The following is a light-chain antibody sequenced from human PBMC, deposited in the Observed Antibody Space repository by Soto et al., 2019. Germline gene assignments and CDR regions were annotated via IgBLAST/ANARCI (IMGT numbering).Light chain of an antibody. CDR1: SSDVGGYNY. CDR3: SSYTSSSTPYV. V-gene: IGLV2-14*01. Sequence: QSVLTQPASVSGSPGHSITISCTGTSSDVGGYNYVSWYQQHPGKAPKLMIYDVSNRPSGDSNRFSGSKSGNTASLTISGLQAEDEADYYCSSYTSSSTPYVFGTGTKVTVL. J-gene: IGLJ1*01. CDR2: DVS.